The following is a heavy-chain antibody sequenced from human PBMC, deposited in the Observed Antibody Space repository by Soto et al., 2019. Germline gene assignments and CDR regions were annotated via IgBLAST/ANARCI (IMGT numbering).Heavy chain of an antibody. Sequence: EVQLVESGGGLVKPGGSLRLSCAASGFTFSSYSMNWVRQAPGKGLEWVSSISSSSSYIYYADSVKGRFTISRDNAKNSLYLQMNSLRAEDTDVYYCARGQRGTDIVLVPAARGYYGMDVWGQGTTVTVSS. CDR3: ARGQRGTDIVLVPAARGYYGMDV. CDR2: ISSSSSYI. D-gene: IGHD2-2*01. V-gene: IGHV3-21*01. CDR1: GFTFSSYS. J-gene: IGHJ6*02.